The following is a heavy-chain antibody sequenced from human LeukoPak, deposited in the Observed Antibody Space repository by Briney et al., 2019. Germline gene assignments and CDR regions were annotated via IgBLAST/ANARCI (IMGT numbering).Heavy chain of an antibody. CDR2: ILYDGSNK. V-gene: IGHV3-30*03. CDR3: ATLPYYYDSSGSYYFDY. Sequence: GGSLRLSCAASGFTFSTYGMHWVRQAPGKGLEWVADILYDGSNKYYADSVKGRFTISRDNSKNTLYLQMNSLRAEDTAVYYCATLPYYYDSSGSYYFDYWGQGTLVTVSS. D-gene: IGHD3-22*01. CDR1: GFTFSTYG. J-gene: IGHJ4*02.